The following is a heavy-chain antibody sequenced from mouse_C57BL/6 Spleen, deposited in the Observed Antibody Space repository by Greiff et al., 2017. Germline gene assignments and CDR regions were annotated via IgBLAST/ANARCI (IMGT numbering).Heavy chain of an antibody. J-gene: IGHJ4*01. CDR3: ARLLWAMDY. Sequence: QVQLQQSGPELVKPGASVKISCKASGYAFSSSWMNWVKQRPGKGLEWIGRIYPGDGDTNYNGKFKGKATLTADKSSSTAYMQLSSLTSEDSAVYFCARLLWAMDYWGQGTSVTVSS. D-gene: IGHD2-1*01. V-gene: IGHV1-82*01. CDR2: IYPGDGDT. CDR1: GYAFSSSW.